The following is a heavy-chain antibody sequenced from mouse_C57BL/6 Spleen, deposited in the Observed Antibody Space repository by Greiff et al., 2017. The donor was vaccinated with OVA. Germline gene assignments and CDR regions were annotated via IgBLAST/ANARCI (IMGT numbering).Heavy chain of an antibody. CDR2: IYPRSGNT. CDR3: AREGLRRVKNYAMDY. D-gene: IGHD2-4*01. Sequence: QVQLQQSGAELARPGASVKLSCKASGYTFTSYGIRWVKQRTGQGLEWIGEIYPRSGNTYYNEKFKGKATLTADKSSRTAYMELRSLTSADSAVLVCAREGLRRVKNYAMDYWGQGTSVTVSS. J-gene: IGHJ4*01. CDR1: GYTFTSYG. V-gene: IGHV1-81*01.